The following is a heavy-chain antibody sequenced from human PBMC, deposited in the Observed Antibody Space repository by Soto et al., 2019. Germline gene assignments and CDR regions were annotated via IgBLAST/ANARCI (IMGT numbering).Heavy chain of an antibody. CDR3: AHIPDKKPGSYYNGFDY. V-gene: IGHV2-5*02. D-gene: IGHD3-10*01. CDR1: GFSLSTRGVG. J-gene: IGHJ4*02. Sequence: ESGPTVVNPKQTLTLKYPFSGFSLSTRGVGVGWIRQPPGKALEWLALIYWDDDKRYSPSLKSRLTITKDTSKNQVVLTTTNMDPVDTATYYCAHIPDKKPGSYYNGFDYWGQGTLVTVSS. CDR2: IYWDDDK.